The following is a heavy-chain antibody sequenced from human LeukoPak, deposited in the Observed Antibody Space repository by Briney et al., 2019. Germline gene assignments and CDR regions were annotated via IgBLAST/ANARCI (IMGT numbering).Heavy chain of an antibody. J-gene: IGHJ4*02. V-gene: IGHV4-34*01. CDR1: GGSFSGYY. D-gene: IGHD3-22*01. Sequence: SETLSLTCAVYGGSFSGYYWSWIRQPPGKGLEWIGEINHNGSTNYNPSLKSRVTISVDTSKNQFSLKLSSVTAADTAVYYCARSPRWDSSGYLDYWGQGTLVTVSS. CDR2: INHNGST. CDR3: ARSPRWDSSGYLDY.